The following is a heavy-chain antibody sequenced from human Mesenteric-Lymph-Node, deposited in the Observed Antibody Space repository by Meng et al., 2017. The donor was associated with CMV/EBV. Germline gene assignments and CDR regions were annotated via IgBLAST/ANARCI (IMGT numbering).Heavy chain of an antibody. J-gene: IGHJ6*02. CDR2: TSRRGGT. CDR3: ARDLEGSSSTYYYGMDV. CDR1: GGAVSSGAYY. Sequence: SETLSLTCTVSGGAVSSGAYYWSWVRQHPGKGLEWIGYTSRRGGTYYNPPLKSRVTISVDTSKNQFSLKLSSVTAADTAVYYCARDLEGSSSTYYYGMDVWGQGTTVTVSS. D-gene: IGHD2-2*01. V-gene: IGHV4-31*03.